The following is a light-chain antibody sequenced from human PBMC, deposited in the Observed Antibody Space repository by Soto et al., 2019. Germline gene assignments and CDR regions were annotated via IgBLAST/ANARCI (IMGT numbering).Light chain of an antibody. Sequence: EIVLTQSAGTLSLSPGERATLYCRASQSVSSSYLAWYQQKPGQAPRLLIYGASSRATGIPDRFSGSGSGTDFTLTISRLEPEDFAVYYCQQYGSSPRTFGQGTKVAI. CDR1: QSVSSSY. V-gene: IGKV3-20*01. CDR3: QQYGSSPRT. J-gene: IGKJ1*01. CDR2: GAS.